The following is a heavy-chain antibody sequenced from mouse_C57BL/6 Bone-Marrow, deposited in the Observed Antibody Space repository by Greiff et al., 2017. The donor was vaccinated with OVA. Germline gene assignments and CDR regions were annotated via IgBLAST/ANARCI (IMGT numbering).Heavy chain of an antibody. CDR3: TIDLSLFGY. CDR2: IDPENGDT. J-gene: IGHJ2*01. CDR1: GFNIKDDY. Sequence: VQLKQSGAELVRPGASVKLSCTASGFNIKDDYMHWVKQRPEQGLEWIGWIDPENGDTEYASKFQGKATITADTSSNTSYLQLSSLTSEDTAVYYCTIDLSLFGYWGQGTTLTVAS. D-gene: IGHD2-3*01. V-gene: IGHV14-4*01.